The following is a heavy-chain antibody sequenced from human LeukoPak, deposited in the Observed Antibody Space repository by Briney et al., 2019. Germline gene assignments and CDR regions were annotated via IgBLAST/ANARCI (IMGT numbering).Heavy chain of an antibody. D-gene: IGHD2-15*01. Sequence: SQTLSLTCTVSGGSISSGGYYWSWIRRHPGKGLEWIGYIFYSGSTYYNPSLKSRVTISVDTSKNQFSLKLSSVTAADTAVYYCARGGLICSGGSCYSVGGGWFDPWGQGTLVTVSS. J-gene: IGHJ5*02. CDR1: GGSISSGGYY. V-gene: IGHV4-31*03. CDR2: IFYSGST. CDR3: ARGGLICSGGSCYSVGGGWFDP.